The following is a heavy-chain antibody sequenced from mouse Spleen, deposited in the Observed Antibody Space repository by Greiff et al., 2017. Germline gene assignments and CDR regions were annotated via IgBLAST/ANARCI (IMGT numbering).Heavy chain of an antibody. CDR2: ISNLAYSI. Sequence: EVNVVESGGGLVQPGGSLKISCAASGFTFSDYGLAWVRQAPRKGPEWVAFISNLAYSIYYADTVTGRFTFSRENAKNTLYLEMSSLRSEDTAMYYCARQDSNYWDFDVWGTGTTVTVSS. J-gene: IGHJ1*03. CDR3: ARQDSNYWDFDV. D-gene: IGHD2-5*01. V-gene: IGHV5-15*01. CDR1: GFTFSDYG.